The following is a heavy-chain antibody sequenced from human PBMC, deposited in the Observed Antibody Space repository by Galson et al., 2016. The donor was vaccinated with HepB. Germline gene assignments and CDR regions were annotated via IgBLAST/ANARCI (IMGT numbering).Heavy chain of an antibody. CDR2: TYYRSKYYN. D-gene: IGHD1-1*01. J-gene: IGHJ4*02. CDR3: ARAGGLNENFYFDY. V-gene: IGHV6-1*01. CDR1: GDSVSSNSGA. Sequence: CAISGDSVSSNSGAWNWIRQSPSRGLEWLGRTYYRSKYYNDYAVSVKSRITINPDTSKNQFSLQLNSVTPEDTAVYYCARAGGLNENFYFDYWGQGTLVTVSS.